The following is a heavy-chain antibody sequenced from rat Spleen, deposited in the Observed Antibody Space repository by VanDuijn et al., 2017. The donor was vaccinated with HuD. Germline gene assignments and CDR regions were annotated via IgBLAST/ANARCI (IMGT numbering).Heavy chain of an antibody. Sequence: EVQLQESGPGLVKPSQSLSLTCSVTGYSISSSYKWNWIRRFPQNKLEWMGYIDSAGSTNYNPSLKSRISITRDTSKNQFFLQVNSVTTEDTATYYCARAYYDGSYYDYWGQGVMVTVSS. CDR3: ARAYYDGSYYDY. D-gene: IGHD1-12*02. CDR1: GYSISSSYK. J-gene: IGHJ2*01. CDR2: IDSAGST. V-gene: IGHV3-3*01.